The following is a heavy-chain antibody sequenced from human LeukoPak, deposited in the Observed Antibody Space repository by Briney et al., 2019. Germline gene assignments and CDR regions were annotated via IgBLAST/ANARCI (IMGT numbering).Heavy chain of an antibody. D-gene: IGHD3-22*01. CDR2: IYYSGST. J-gene: IGHJ5*02. V-gene: IGHV4-59*08. CDR1: GGSISSYY. Sequence: PSETLSLTCTGTGGSISSYYWSWIRQPPGKGLEWIGYIYYSGSTDYNPSLKSRVTISLDTSKNQFSLKLSSVTAADTAVYYCARHTNYYDSSGLFDPWGQGTLVTVSS. CDR3: ARHTNYYDSSGLFDP.